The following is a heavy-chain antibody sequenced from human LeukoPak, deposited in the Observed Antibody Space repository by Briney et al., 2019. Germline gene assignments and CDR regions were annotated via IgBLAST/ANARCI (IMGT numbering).Heavy chain of an antibody. CDR2: IYYSGST. CDR3: AREVRRSLTGYYYGFDP. D-gene: IGHD3-9*01. CDR1: GSSISSGGYY. Sequence: SETLSLTCTVSGSSISSGGYYWSWIRQHPGKGLEWIGYIYYSGSTYYNPSLKSRVTISVDTSKNQFSLKLSSVTAADTAVYYCAREVRRSLTGYYYGFDPWGQGTLVTVSS. J-gene: IGHJ5*02. V-gene: IGHV4-31*03.